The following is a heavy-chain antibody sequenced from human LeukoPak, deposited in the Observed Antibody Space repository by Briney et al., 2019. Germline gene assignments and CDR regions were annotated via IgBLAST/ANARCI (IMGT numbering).Heavy chain of an antibody. CDR1: GFTFHDYA. V-gene: IGHV3-9*03. Sequence: SGGSLRLSCAASGFTFHDYAMHWVRQVPGKGLEWVSGITWNSGSVLYADSVRGRYTISRDNAKNSLYLQMNSLRPEDMAFYYCAKGLGVASLIVDALDMWGQGTMVTV. CDR3: AKGLGVASLIVDALDM. CDR2: ITWNSGSV. J-gene: IGHJ3*02. D-gene: IGHD3/OR15-3a*01.